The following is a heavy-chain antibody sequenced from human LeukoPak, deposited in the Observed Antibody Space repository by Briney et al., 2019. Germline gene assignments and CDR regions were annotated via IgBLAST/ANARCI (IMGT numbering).Heavy chain of an antibody. Sequence: ASVKVSCKASGYTFTSYGISWVRQAPGQGLEWMGWMNPNSGNTGYAQKFQGRVTMTRNTSISTAYMELSSLRSEDTAVYYCARGVEELLFDYWGQGTLVTVSS. CDR2: MNPNSGNT. J-gene: IGHJ4*02. V-gene: IGHV1-8*02. CDR1: GYTFTSYG. D-gene: IGHD1-26*01. CDR3: ARGVEELLFDY.